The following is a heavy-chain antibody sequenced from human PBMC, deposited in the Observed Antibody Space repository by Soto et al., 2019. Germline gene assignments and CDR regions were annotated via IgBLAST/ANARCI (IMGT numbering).Heavy chain of an antibody. Sequence: SETLPHTYAVSGHSISSGYYWGWIRQPPGKGLEWIGSFYHSGSTYYNPSLKSRVTISVDTSKNQFSLKLSSVTAADTAVYYCARGEYYGSGNYFDYWGQGTLVT. V-gene: IGHV4-38-2*01. CDR1: GHSISSGYY. J-gene: IGHJ4*02. D-gene: IGHD3-10*01. CDR2: FYHSGST. CDR3: ARGEYYGSGNYFDY.